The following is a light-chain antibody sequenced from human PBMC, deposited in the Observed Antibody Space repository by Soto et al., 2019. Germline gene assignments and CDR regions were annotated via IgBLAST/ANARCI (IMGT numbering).Light chain of an antibody. CDR1: SSDVGGYNY. CDR3: SSYTATITLV. CDR2: EVT. Sequence: QSVLAQPASVSGSPGQSITISCTGTSSDVGGYNYVSWYQQHPGRAPNLMIFEVTNRPSGVSGRFSGSKSGNTASLTISGLQAEDEADYYCSSYTATITLVFGTGTKVTVL. J-gene: IGLJ1*01. V-gene: IGLV2-14*01.